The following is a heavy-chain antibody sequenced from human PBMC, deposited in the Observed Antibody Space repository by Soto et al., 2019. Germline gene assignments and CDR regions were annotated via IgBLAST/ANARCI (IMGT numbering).Heavy chain of an antibody. CDR3: ARGRWSYYDSSGYQHNWFDP. Sequence: PSETLSLTCTGSGGSISSYYWSWIRQPPGKGLEWIGYIYYSGSTNYNPSLKSRVTISVDTSKNQFSLKLSSVTAADTAAYYCARGRWSYYDSSGYQHNWFDPWGQGTLVTVSS. CDR2: IYYSGST. J-gene: IGHJ5*02. CDR1: GGSISSYY. D-gene: IGHD3-22*01. V-gene: IGHV4-59*01.